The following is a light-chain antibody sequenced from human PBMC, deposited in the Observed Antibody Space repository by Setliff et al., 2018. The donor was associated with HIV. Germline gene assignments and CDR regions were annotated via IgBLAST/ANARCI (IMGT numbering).Light chain of an antibody. Sequence: SYELTQPASVSVSPGQTARTTCSGDLLAKKYARWFQQKPGQAPVLVIYKDTERPSRIPERFSGSSSGTTVTLTISGAQVDDEADYYCNSVAENIVVFGGGTKVTVL. V-gene: IGLV3-27*01. CDR2: KDT. CDR1: LLAKKY. CDR3: NSVAENIVV. J-gene: IGLJ2*01.